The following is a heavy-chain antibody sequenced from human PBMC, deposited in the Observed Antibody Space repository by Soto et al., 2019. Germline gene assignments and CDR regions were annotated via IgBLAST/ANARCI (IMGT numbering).Heavy chain of an antibody. CDR2: IIPILGIA. CDR3: ARGSRSLTMVRGVIIDRFDY. J-gene: IGHJ4*01. CDR1: GGTFSSYT. Sequence: SVKVSCKASGGTFSSYTTSWVRQAPGQGLEWMGRIIPILGIANYAQKFQGRVTITADKSTSTAYMELSSLRSEDTAVYYCARGSRSLTMVRGVIIDRFDYWG. D-gene: IGHD3-10*01. V-gene: IGHV1-69*02.